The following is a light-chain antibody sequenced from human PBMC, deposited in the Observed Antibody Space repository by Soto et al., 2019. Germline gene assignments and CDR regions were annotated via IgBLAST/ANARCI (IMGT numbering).Light chain of an antibody. J-gene: IGLJ2*01. V-gene: IGLV9-49*01. CDR3: GADHGSGSNFVRV. CDR1: SGYSNYK. CDR2: VGTGGIVG. Sequence: QLVLTQPRSASASLGASVTLTCTLSSGYSNYKVDWYRQRPGKGPRFVMRVGTGGIVGSKGDGIPDRFSVLGSGLNRYLTIKNIQEEDESDYHCGADHGSGSNFVRVFGGGTKLTVL.